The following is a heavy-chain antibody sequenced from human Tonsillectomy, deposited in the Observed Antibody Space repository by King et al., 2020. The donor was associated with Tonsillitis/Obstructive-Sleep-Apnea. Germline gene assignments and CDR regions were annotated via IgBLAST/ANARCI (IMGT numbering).Heavy chain of an antibody. CDR2: IYYSGST. D-gene: IGHD2-21*02. V-gene: IGHV4-59*01. J-gene: IGHJ3*02. Sequence: QLQESGPGLVKPSETLSLTCTVSGGSISSYYWSWIRQPPGKGLEWIGYIYYSGSTNYNPSLKSRVTISVDKSKNQFSLKLSSVTAADTAVYYCARWGGGDYDAFDIWGQGTMVTVSS. CDR1: GGSISSYY. CDR3: ARWGGGDYDAFDI.